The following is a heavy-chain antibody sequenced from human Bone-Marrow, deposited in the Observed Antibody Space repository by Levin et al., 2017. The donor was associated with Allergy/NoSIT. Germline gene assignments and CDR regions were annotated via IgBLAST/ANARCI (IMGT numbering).Heavy chain of an antibody. V-gene: IGHV5-10-1*01. CDR1: GYIFTNYW. CDR3: ARRKFYTLGSSNNRDDY. Sequence: GESLKISCKVSGYIFTNYWITWVRQMPGKGLEWMGTIDPDDSSANYSPSFQGHVTFSVDKSIGTVFLQWRSLKASDTAIYYCARRKFYTLGSSNNRDDYWGQGTLVTVSS. CDR2: IDPDDSSA. J-gene: IGHJ4*02. D-gene: IGHD3-10*01.